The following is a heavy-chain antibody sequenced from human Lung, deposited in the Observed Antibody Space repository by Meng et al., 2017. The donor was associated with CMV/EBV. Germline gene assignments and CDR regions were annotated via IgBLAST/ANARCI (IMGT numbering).Heavy chain of an antibody. CDR3: ARDLSVASDTGVNWYFDH. J-gene: IGHJ2*01. D-gene: IGHD3-3*02. Sequence: SCAASGFTFNTHTMNWVRQAPGKGLQWVSSIASSSRDMFYADSVKGRFTISRDNAKNSLYLQMNSLRAEDTAVYYCARDLSVASDTGVNWYFDHWXHGT. CDR1: GFTFNTHT. V-gene: IGHV3-21*04. CDR2: IASSSRDM.